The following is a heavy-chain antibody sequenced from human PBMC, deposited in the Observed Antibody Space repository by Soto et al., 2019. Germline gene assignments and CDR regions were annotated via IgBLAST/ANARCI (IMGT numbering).Heavy chain of an antibody. D-gene: IGHD2-2*01. V-gene: IGHV1-69*12. CDR2: IIPIFGTA. J-gene: IGHJ6*02. CDR3: ARHVPAAGYYYGMDV. CDR1: GCTFSSYA. Sequence: QVQLVQSGAEVKKPGSSVKVSCKASGCTFSSYAISWVRQAPGQGLEWMGGIIPIFGTANYAQKFQGRVTITADDSTSTSYMELSSLRSEDTAVYYCARHVPAAGYYYGMDVWGQGTTVTVSS.